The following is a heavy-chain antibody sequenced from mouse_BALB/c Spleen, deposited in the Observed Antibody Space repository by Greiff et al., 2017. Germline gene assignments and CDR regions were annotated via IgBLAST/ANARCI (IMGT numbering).Heavy chain of an antibody. Sequence: VQRVESGPGLVAPAQTLSISCTASGFSLTSYGVHWVRQPPGKGLEWLGVISAGGSTNYKSALMSRLSINKDNSKSQVFLKMISLQTDDTAMYYCAICGNYSWFAYWGQGTLVTVSA. V-gene: IGHV2-9*02. CDR1: GFSLTSYG. D-gene: IGHD2-1*01. CDR3: AICGNYSWFAY. CDR2: ISAGGST. J-gene: IGHJ3*01.